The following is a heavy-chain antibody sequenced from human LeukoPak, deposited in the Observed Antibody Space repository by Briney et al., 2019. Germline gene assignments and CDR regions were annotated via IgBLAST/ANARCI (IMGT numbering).Heavy chain of an antibody. V-gene: IGHV3-11*01. Sequence: GGSLRLSCAASGFTFSDYHMSWIRQASGKGLEWVSYISSSGGTISYADSVKGRFTISRDNAKKSLYLQMNSLRAEDTAVYYCARDRGGSGWSFDYWGQGTLVTVSS. J-gene: IGHJ4*02. CDR3: ARDRGGSGWSFDY. D-gene: IGHD6-19*01. CDR2: ISSSGGTI. CDR1: GFTFSDYH.